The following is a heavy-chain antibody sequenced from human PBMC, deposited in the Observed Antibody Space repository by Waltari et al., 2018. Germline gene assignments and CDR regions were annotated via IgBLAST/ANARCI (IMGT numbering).Heavy chain of an antibody. D-gene: IGHD6-6*01. CDR1: GGTFSSYA. V-gene: IGHV1-69*04. Sequence: QVQLVQSGAEVKKPGSSVKVSCKASGGTFSSYAISWVRQAPGQGLEWMGGIIPILGIANYAQKFQGRVTITADESTSTAYMELSSLRSEDTAVYYCATPSSSRHAFDIWGQGTMVTVSS. CDR3: ATPSSSRHAFDI. CDR2: IIPILGIA. J-gene: IGHJ3*02.